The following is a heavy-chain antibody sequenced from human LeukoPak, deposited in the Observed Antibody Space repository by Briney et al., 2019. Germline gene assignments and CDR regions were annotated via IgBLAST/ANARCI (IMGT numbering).Heavy chain of an antibody. Sequence: GGSLRLSCAASGFTFSDHYMDWVRQAPGKGLEWVGRTRNKANSYTTEYAASVKGRFTISRDDSKNSLYLQMNSLKTEDTAVYYCAREYCGGDCYSEYFDYWGQGTLVTVSS. D-gene: IGHD2-21*02. CDR2: TRNKANSYTT. CDR3: AREYCGGDCYSEYFDY. V-gene: IGHV3-72*01. J-gene: IGHJ4*02. CDR1: GFTFSDHY.